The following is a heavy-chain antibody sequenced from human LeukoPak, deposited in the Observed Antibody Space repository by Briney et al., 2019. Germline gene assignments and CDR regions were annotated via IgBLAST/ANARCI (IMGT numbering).Heavy chain of an antibody. CDR2: IYYSGST. Sequence: SETLSLTCTVSGGSISSYYWSWIRQPPGKGLEWIGYIYYSGSTNYNPSLKSRVTISVDTSKNQFSLKLSSVTAADTAVYYCARHSMPTLWYFDYWGQGTLVTVSS. J-gene: IGHJ4*02. D-gene: IGHD3-10*01. V-gene: IGHV4-59*08. CDR1: GGSISSYY. CDR3: ARHSMPTLWYFDY.